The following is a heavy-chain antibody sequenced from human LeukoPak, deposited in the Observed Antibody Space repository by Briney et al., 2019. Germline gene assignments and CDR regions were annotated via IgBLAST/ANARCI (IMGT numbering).Heavy chain of an antibody. D-gene: IGHD2-2*01. Sequence: GGSLRLSCAASGFTFSSYAMSWVRQAPGKGLEWVANINQDGSEKNYVDSVKGRFTISRDNAKNSLYLQMNSLRAEDTAVYYCAASSTSAPNWFDPWGQGTLVTVSS. CDR2: INQDGSEK. CDR3: AASSTSAPNWFDP. V-gene: IGHV3-7*01. CDR1: GFTFSSYA. J-gene: IGHJ5*02.